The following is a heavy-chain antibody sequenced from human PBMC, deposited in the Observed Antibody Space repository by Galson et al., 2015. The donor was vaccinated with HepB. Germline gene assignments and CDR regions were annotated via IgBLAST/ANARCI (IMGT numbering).Heavy chain of an antibody. D-gene: IGHD2-21*01. CDR2: IIPLFART. J-gene: IGHJ6*02. V-gene: IGHV1-69*13. CDR1: GGTFRNFA. CDR3: ATKRLVVMVNALEHYYNGLDV. Sequence: SVKVSCKASGGTFRNFAFNWVRQAPGQGLEWVGGIIPLFARTNSAQKFQGRVTVSADESASTAYMELSSLRSEDTAVYYCATKRLVVMVNALEHYYNGLDVWGQGTTVTVSS.